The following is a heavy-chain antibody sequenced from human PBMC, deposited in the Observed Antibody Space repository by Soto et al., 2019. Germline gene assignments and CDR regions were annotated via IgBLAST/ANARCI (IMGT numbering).Heavy chain of an antibody. J-gene: IGHJ4*02. CDR3: AREGSHFVVFVSNFCDY. CDR1: GFTFSSYS. D-gene: IGHD3-10*01. Sequence: EVQLVESGGGLVKPGGSLRLSCAASGFTFSSYSMNWVRQAPGKGLEWVSSISTTSSFIYSADSVKGRFTISSDNAKNSLYLQMNSLRAEDTAVYYCAREGSHFVVFVSNFCDYWGQGTLVTVSS. CDR2: ISTTSSFI. V-gene: IGHV3-21*02.